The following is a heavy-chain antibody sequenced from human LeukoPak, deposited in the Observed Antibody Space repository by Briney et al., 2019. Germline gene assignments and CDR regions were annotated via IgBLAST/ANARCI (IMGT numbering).Heavy chain of an antibody. CDR2: INPSGGST. CDR1: GYTFTSYY. J-gene: IGHJ3*02. CDR3: ARDPVGAEARGAFDI. V-gene: IGHV1-46*01. Sequence: ASVKVSFKASGYTFTSYYMHWVRQAPGQGLEWMGIINPSGGSTSYAQKFQGRVTMTRDTSTSTVYMELSSLRSEDTAVYYCARDPVGAEARGAFDIWGQGTMVTVSS. D-gene: IGHD1-26*01.